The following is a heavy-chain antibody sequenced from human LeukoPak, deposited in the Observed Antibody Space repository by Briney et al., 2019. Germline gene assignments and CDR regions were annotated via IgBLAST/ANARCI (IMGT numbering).Heavy chain of an antibody. CDR1: GFTFSSYE. J-gene: IGHJ6*03. CDR3: AREISGGHDYYYYMDV. D-gene: IGHD2-8*02. Sequence: GGSLRLSCAASGFTFSSYEMNWVRQAPGKGLEWVSYISSSGSTIYYADSVKGRFTISRDNAKNSLYLQMNSLRAEDTAVYYCAREISGGHDYYYYMDVWGKGTTVTVSS. V-gene: IGHV3-48*03. CDR2: ISSSGSTI.